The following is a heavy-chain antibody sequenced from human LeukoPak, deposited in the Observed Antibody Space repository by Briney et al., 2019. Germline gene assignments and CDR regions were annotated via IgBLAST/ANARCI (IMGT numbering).Heavy chain of an antibody. CDR2: ISSDGTYT. CDR1: GFTFSSHL. CDR3: ARGAGYNYPYYFDY. D-gene: IGHD5-24*01. Sequence: GGSLRLSCAASGFTFSSHLMHWVRQAPGKGLVWVSRISSDGTYTNYADSVRGRFTISRDNAKNTLYLQMNSLRAEDTAVYYCARGAGYNYPYYFDYWGQGTLVTVSS. J-gene: IGHJ4*02. V-gene: IGHV3-74*01.